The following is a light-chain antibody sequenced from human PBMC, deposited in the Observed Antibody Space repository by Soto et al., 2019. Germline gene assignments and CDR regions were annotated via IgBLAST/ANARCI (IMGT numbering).Light chain of an antibody. V-gene: IGKV1-9*01. CDR3: QQLNSYPLT. Sequence: DIQLTQSPSFLPASVVDRVTITCRASQDISNYLVWYQQKPGKAPKPLIYAASTLQSGVPSRFSGSGSGTEFTLTISSLQPEDFATYYCQQLNSYPLTFGPGTKVDIK. J-gene: IGKJ3*01. CDR1: QDISNY. CDR2: AAS.